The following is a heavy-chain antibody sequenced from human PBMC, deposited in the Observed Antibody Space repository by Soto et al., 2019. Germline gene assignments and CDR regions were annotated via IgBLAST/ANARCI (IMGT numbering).Heavy chain of an antibody. D-gene: IGHD2-21*02. CDR2: IYQSGST. Sequence: QLQLRESGSGLVKPSQTLSLTCTVSGAPITSGAYSWSWIRQPPGKCLEWIGFIYQSGSTHYNPSHKSRVTISVDRSKNHFSLQLTSLTAADTAVYYCARDMSGCSSSDCYLSGWFDPWGPGTLVTVSS. CDR3: ARDMSGCSSSDCYLSGWFDP. J-gene: IGHJ5*02. V-gene: IGHV4-30-2*01. CDR1: GAPITSGAYS.